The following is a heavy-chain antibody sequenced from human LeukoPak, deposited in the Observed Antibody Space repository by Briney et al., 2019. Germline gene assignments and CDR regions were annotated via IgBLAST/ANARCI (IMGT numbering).Heavy chain of an antibody. CDR3: ARTRWSEIVAGDPLMDV. V-gene: IGHV2-70*20. CDR2: IDWDDDK. CDR1: GFSLSTSGMC. Sequence: SGPALVKPTQTLTLTCTFSGFSLSTSGMCVSWVRQPPGKALEWLALIDWDDDKYYSTSLKTRLTISKDTSKNQVVLTMTNMDPVDTATYYCARTRWSEIVAGDPLMDVWGKGTTVTVSS. D-gene: IGHD3-22*01. J-gene: IGHJ6*03.